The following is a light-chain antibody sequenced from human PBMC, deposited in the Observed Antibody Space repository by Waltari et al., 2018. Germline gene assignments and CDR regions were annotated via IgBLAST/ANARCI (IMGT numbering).Light chain of an antibody. CDR3: QQRFALFT. Sequence: EIVLTQSPATLSLSPGERATLSCRASQYVSTYLAWYQQKPGQAPRPLIYDASNRATGIPARFSGSGSGTDFTLTISSLEPEDFAVYYCQQRFALFTFGPGTKVDIK. V-gene: IGKV3-11*01. CDR2: DAS. J-gene: IGKJ3*01. CDR1: QYVSTY.